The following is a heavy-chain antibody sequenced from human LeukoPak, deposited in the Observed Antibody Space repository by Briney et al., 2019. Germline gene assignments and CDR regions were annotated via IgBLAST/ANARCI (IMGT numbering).Heavy chain of an antibody. Sequence: ASVKVSCKASGYTFTGYYMHWVRQAPGQGLEWMGWINPNSGGTNYAQKFQGRVTMTRDTSISTAYMELSRLRSDDTAVYYCAGIGIVGANTFYYYGMDVWGQGTTVTVSS. V-gene: IGHV1-2*02. J-gene: IGHJ6*02. CDR3: AGIGIVGANTFYYYGMDV. CDR2: INPNSGGT. D-gene: IGHD1-26*01. CDR1: GYTFTGYY.